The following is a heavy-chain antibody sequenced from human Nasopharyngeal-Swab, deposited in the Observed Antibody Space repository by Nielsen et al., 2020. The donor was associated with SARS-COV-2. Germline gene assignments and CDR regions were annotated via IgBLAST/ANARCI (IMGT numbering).Heavy chain of an antibody. Sequence: ASVKVSCKASGYTFTSYDINWVRQATGQGLEWMGWMNPNSGNTGYAQKFQDRVTMTRNTSISTAYMELSSLRSEDTAVYYCAGGYYYGSGSYYGLGYYYGMDVWGQGTTVTVSS. CDR3: AGGYYYGSGSYYGLGYYYGMDV. CDR2: MNPNSGNT. CDR1: GYTFTSYD. D-gene: IGHD3-10*01. V-gene: IGHV1-8*01. J-gene: IGHJ6*02.